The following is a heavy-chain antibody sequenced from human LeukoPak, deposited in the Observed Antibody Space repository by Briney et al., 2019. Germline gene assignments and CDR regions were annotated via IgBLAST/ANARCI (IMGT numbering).Heavy chain of an antibody. CDR1: GGSISSYY. V-gene: IGHV4-59*08. J-gene: IGHJ4*02. CDR3: ARHSTASGYLNYFDY. CDR2: IYYSGST. Sequence: SETLSLTCTVAGGSISSYYWSWIRQPPGKGLERSGYIYYSGSTNYNPSLKSRVTISVDPSKTQFSLKLSSVTAADTAVYYCARHSTASGYLNYFDYWGQGTLVTVSS. D-gene: IGHD1-1*01.